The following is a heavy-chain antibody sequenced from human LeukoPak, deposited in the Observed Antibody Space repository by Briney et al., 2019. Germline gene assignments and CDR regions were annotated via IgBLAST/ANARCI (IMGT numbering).Heavy chain of an antibody. CDR2: IYYSGST. CDR1: GGSISSYY. Sequence: PSETLSLTCTVSGGSISSYYWSWIRQPPGKGLEWIGYIYYSGSTNYNPSLKSRVTISVDTSKNQFSLKLSSVTAADTAVYYCARETLLYSSSYNWFDPWGQGTLVTVSS. V-gene: IGHV4-59*01. D-gene: IGHD6-6*01. J-gene: IGHJ5*02. CDR3: ARETLLYSSSYNWFDP.